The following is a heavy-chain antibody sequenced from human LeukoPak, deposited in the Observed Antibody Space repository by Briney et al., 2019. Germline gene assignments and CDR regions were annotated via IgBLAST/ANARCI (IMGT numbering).Heavy chain of an antibody. D-gene: IGHD2-2*02. CDR3: ARDPAYCSSTSCYTIEFDY. V-gene: IGHV1-69*04. CDR2: ILASFGIA. CDR1: VSTFSSYA. J-gene: IGHJ4*02. Sequence: SVKLSCKASVSTFSSYAISWVRQAPGQALERMGRILASFGIANYAQKFQGRVTITADKSTSTAYMELSSLRSEDTAVYYCARDPAYCSSTSCYTIEFDYWGQGTLVTVSS.